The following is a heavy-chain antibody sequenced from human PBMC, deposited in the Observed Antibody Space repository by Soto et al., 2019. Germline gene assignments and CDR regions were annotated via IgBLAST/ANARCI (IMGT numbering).Heavy chain of an antibody. V-gene: IGHV3-23*01. J-gene: IGHJ4*02. CDR2: ISGSGDAT. CDR1: GFTFNNYA. D-gene: IGHD6-25*01. CDR3: AKDLRAPATKNFDY. Sequence: EVQLLESGGGLVRFGGSLRLSCAASGFTFNNYAMTWVRQPPGKGLEWVSAISGSGDATFYADSVRGRFTISRDNPKSTLYRQMNSLRAEDTAVYFCAKDLRAPATKNFDYWGQGTLVTVSS.